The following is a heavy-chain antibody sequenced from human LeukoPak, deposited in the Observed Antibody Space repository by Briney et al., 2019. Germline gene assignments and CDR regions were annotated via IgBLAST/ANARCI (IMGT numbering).Heavy chain of an antibody. J-gene: IGHJ2*01. V-gene: IGHV3-23*01. D-gene: IGHD7-27*01. CDR3: ARELVSLGTGYFDL. Sequence: GGSLRLSCEASGFTFGTYGMTWVRQAPGKGLEWVSGITGSSTWTYYADSVRGRFTISGDNSKNTLHLQMNNLTADDTAIYYCARELVSLGTGYFDLWGRGTLVTVSS. CDR2: ITGSSTWT. CDR1: GFTFGTYG.